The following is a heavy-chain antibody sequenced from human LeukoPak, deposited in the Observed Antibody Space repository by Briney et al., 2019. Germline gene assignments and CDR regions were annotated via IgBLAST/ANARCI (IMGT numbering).Heavy chain of an antibody. J-gene: IGHJ5*02. D-gene: IGHD3-9*01. CDR3: ARNPPPGVLRYFDSRESWFDP. Sequence: SETLSLTCTVSGGSISSSSYYWGWIRQPPGKGLEWIGSIYYSGSTYYNPSLKSRVTISVDKSKNQFSLKLSSVTAADTAVYYCARNPPPGVLRYFDSRESWFDPWGQGTLVTVSS. CDR2: IYYSGST. V-gene: IGHV4-39*07. CDR1: GGSISSSSYY.